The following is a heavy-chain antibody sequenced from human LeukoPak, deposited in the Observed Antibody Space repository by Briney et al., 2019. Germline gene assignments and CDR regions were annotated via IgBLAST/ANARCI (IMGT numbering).Heavy chain of an antibody. CDR2: INVNGAAM. V-gene: IGHV3-11*01. CDR3: ARGPRILAAGSYYFDY. D-gene: IGHD6-13*01. CDR1: GFSFKDYY. Sequence: GGSLRLPCAASGFSFKDYYFSWIRQAPGKGLEWVSFINVNGAAMYYADSVKGRFTISRDNAKNSVYLEMNTLRAEDTAVYYCARGPRILAAGSYYFDYWGQGSLVTVSS. J-gene: IGHJ4*02.